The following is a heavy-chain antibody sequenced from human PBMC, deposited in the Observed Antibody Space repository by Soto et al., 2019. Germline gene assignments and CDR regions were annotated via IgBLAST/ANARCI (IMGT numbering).Heavy chain of an antibody. D-gene: IGHD6-19*01. CDR3: ARMYSSGSGWFHP. Sequence: NPSETLSLTCFVSVYSITAGGYYWSWILHHPGKGLEWIGSFYSSGSIIYNPSLRSRVSISGDTSSNQFSMSLTSVTAADTARYYCARMYSSGSGWFHPWGQGTLVTVSS. V-gene: IGHV4-31*03. J-gene: IGHJ5*02. CDR2: FYSSGSI. CDR1: VYSITAGGYY.